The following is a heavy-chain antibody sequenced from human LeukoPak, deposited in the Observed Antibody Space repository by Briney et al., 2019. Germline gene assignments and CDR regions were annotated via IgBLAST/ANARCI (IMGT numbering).Heavy chain of an antibody. CDR2: IYYSGST. D-gene: IGHD6-13*01. J-gene: IGHJ3*02. Sequence: PSETLSLTCTVSGGSISSYYWSWIRQPPGKGLEWIGYIYYSGSTNYNPSLKSRVTISVDTSKNQFSLKLSSVTAADTAVYYCAREGDGSNWYRDAFDIWGQGTMVTVSS. CDR1: GGSISSYY. CDR3: AREGDGSNWYRDAFDI. V-gene: IGHV4-59*01.